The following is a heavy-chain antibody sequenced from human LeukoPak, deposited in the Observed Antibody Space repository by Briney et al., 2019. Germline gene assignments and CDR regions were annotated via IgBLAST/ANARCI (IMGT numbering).Heavy chain of an antibody. V-gene: IGHV3-7*01. Sequence: GGSLRLSCAASGFNFNDYYMSWVRQVPGKGLEWVANIKQDGSVKYYVDSLKGRFTISRDNARNSVYLQMNSLRAEDTAVYYCARIGYSSSSFDYWGQGTLVTVSS. CDR1: GFNFNDYY. D-gene: IGHD6-6*01. CDR2: IKQDGSVK. CDR3: ARIGYSSSSFDY. J-gene: IGHJ4*02.